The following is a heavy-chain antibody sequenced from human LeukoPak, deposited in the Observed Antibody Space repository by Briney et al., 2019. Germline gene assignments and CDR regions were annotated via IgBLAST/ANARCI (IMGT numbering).Heavy chain of an antibody. Sequence: GGSLRLSCAASGFTFSRHGMHWLRQAPGKGLEWVTFISYDGRNKYYGNSVKGRFTVSRDNSKSTLYLQMNSLTIEDSAAYFCAAEEFQVSHAFDIWGQGTMVIVSS. V-gene: IGHV3-30*19. CDR2: ISYDGRNK. CDR3: AAEEFQVSHAFDI. CDR1: GFTFSRHG. J-gene: IGHJ3*02. D-gene: IGHD3-10*01.